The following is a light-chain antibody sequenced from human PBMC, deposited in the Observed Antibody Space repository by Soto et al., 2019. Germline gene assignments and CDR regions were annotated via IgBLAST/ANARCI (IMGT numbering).Light chain of an antibody. Sequence: DIQMTQSPSTLSASVGDRVTITCRASQSISSWLAWYQQKPGKAPKLLIYDASSLESGVPSRFSGSGSGTEFTLTISSLQPDDFATYYCQQYNSPSTFGGVTKVEIK. J-gene: IGKJ4*01. CDR2: DAS. CDR3: QQYNSPST. V-gene: IGKV1-5*01. CDR1: QSISSW.